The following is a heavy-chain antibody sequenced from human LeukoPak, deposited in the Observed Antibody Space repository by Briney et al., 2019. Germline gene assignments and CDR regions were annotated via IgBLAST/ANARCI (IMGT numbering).Heavy chain of an antibody. Sequence: PGGSLRLSCAAPGFTVSSNYMSWVRQAPGKGLEWVSVIYSGGSTYYADSVKGRFTISRDNSKNTLYLQMNSLRAEDTAVYYCARNDYGSGSYITLFDYWGQGTLVTVSS. CDR1: GFTVSSNY. CDR3: ARNDYGSGSYITLFDY. CDR2: IYSGGST. V-gene: IGHV3-66*01. J-gene: IGHJ4*02. D-gene: IGHD3-10*01.